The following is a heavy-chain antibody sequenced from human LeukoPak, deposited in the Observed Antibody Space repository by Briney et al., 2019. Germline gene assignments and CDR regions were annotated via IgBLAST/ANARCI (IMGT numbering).Heavy chain of an antibody. CDR1: GFTFSSYW. CDR3: ARDMGLSHYDSSDYYSHAFDI. Sequence: GGSLRLSCAASGFTFSSYWMSWVRQAPGKGLEWVANIKQGGSEKYYVDSVKGRFTISRDNAKNSPYLQMNSLRAEDTAVYYCARDMGLSHYDSSDYYSHAFDIWGQGTMVTVSS. V-gene: IGHV3-7*01. CDR2: IKQGGSEK. D-gene: IGHD3-22*01. J-gene: IGHJ3*02.